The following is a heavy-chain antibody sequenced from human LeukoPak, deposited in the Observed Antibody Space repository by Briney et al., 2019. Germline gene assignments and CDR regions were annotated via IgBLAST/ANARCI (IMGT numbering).Heavy chain of an antibody. Sequence: TSETLSLTCAVYGGSFSGYYWRWVRQPPGKGLEWIGEINHSGSTNYNPSLKSRVTISVDTSKNQFYLKLSSVTAADTAVYYCARLHYDSSGYYYFDYWGQGTLVTVSS. CDR1: GGSFSGYY. J-gene: IGHJ4*02. CDR2: INHSGST. CDR3: ARLHYDSSGYYYFDY. V-gene: IGHV4-34*01. D-gene: IGHD3-22*01.